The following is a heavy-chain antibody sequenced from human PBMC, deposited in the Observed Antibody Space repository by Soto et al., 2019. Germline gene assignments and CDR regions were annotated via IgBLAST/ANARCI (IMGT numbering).Heavy chain of an antibody. CDR3: ARWVGVSMYDNSGKYDS. CDR1: GFTFSSNG. Sequence: QVQLVESGGGVVQPGRYLRLTCAASGFTFSSNGMHWVRQAPGKGLEWVALVAYDGSKTYYGDSVRGRFTISRDNSENTLYLQMNSLRAEDTAVYYCARWVGVSMYDNSGKYDSWGQGTLVTVSS. D-gene: IGHD3-22*01. J-gene: IGHJ5*01. V-gene: IGHV3-30*03. CDR2: VAYDGSKT.